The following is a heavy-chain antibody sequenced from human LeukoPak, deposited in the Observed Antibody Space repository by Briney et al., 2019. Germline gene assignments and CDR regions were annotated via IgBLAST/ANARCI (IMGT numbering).Heavy chain of an antibody. CDR3: ARVLSGGSRWFLGDC. Sequence: GGSLRLSCAASGFTFSSYGFHWVRQAPGKGLEWVALIWYDGHTQYYADSVKDRFTISRDNPKTTVYLQMSSLRVEDTAVYYCARVLSGGSRWFLGDCWGQGTLVTVSS. CDR1: GFTFSSYG. CDR2: IWYDGHTQ. J-gene: IGHJ4*02. V-gene: IGHV3-33*01. D-gene: IGHD6-13*01.